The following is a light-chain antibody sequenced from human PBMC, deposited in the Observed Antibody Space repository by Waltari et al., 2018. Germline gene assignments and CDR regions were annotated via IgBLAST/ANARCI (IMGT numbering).Light chain of an antibody. J-gene: IGLJ3*02. CDR3: QSFDSGLRVL. CDR1: TSNIGAGDD. CDR2: IRG. Sequence: QSVLTQPPSVSGAPGQRVTISCTGDTSNIGAGDDVHCYQHIPGTAPRLLTYIRGNRPSGIPDRFSDSRSGTSASLAITGLQAEDEADYYCQSFDSGLRVLFGGGTKLTVL. V-gene: IGLV1-40*01.